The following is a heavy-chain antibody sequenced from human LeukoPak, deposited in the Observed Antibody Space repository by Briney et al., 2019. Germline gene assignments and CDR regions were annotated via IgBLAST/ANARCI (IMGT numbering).Heavy chain of an antibody. D-gene: IGHD1-26*01. Sequence: SETLSLTCAVSGGSISSGGYSWSWIRQPPGKGLEWIGYIYHSGSTNYNPSLKSRVTISVDKSKNQFSLKLSSVTAADTAVYYCVRDRGEFSYSHDYWGQGTLVTVSS. CDR1: GGSISSGGYS. V-gene: IGHV4-30-2*01. CDR2: IYHSGST. CDR3: VRDRGEFSYSHDY. J-gene: IGHJ4*02.